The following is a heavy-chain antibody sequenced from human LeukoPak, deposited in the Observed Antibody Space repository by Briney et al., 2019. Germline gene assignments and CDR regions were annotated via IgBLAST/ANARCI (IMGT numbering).Heavy chain of an antibody. V-gene: IGHV3-48*03. J-gene: IGHJ6*04. CDR2: ISSSGSTI. CDR3: AELGITMIGGV. CDR1: GFTFSSYE. Sequence: PGGSLRLSCAASGFTFSSYEMNWVRQAPGKGLEWVSYISSSGSTIYYADSVKGRFTISRENDKNSLYLQMNSLRAEDTAVYYCAELGITMIGGVWGKGTTVTISS. D-gene: IGHD3-10*02.